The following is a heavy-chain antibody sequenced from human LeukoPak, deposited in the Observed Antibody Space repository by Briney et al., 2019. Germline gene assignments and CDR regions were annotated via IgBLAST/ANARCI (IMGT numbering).Heavy chain of an antibody. D-gene: IGHD5-18*01. V-gene: IGHV4-38-2*02. CDR2: IYHSGST. CDR1: GYSISSGYY. Sequence: SETLSLTCTVSGYSISSGYYWGWIRQPPGQGLEWIGSIYHSGSTYYNPSLKSRVTISVDTSKNQFSLKLSSVTAADTAVYYCASGYSYCLDWAFYIRGQGTMVTVSS. J-gene: IGHJ3*02. CDR3: ASGYSYCLDWAFYI.